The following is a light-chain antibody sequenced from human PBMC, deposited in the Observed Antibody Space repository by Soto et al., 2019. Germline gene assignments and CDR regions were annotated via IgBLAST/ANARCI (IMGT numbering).Light chain of an antibody. V-gene: IGLV2-14*01. CDR2: EVS. Sequence: QSVLTQPASVSASPGQSITISCTGTSSDVGGYKYVSWYQHHPGKAPKPMIYEVSNRPSGVSNRFSGSKSGNTASLTISGLQAEDEADYYCTSYTSSITYVFGTGTKVTVL. CDR3: TSYTSSITYV. CDR1: SSDVGGYKY. J-gene: IGLJ1*01.